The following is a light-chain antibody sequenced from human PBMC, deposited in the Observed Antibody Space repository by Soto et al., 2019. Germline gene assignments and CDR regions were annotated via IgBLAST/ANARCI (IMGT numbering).Light chain of an antibody. CDR1: QDISVY. CDR3: QQFNTAPLT. Sequence: DIPMTQSPSSLSASVGDRVTITCRASQDISVYLAWYQQKPGKVPKLLIYSASTLQSGVPSRFSGSGSGTDFTLTISSLQPEDVPTYHFQQFNTAPLTFAQGTRLEMK. J-gene: IGKJ5*01. V-gene: IGKV1-27*01. CDR2: SAS.